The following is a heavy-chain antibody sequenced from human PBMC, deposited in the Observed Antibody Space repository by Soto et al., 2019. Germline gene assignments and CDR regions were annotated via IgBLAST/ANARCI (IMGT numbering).Heavy chain of an antibody. CDR1: GYTFTGYY. J-gene: IGHJ4*02. Sequence: ASLKVSCKDSGYTFTGYYMHWVRQAPVQGLEWMGWINPNSGGTNYAQKFQGRVTMTRDTSISTAYMELSRLRSDDTAVYYCARDRRIYSGYDSFDYWGQGTLVTVSS. V-gene: IGHV1-2*02. CDR3: ARDRRIYSGYDSFDY. D-gene: IGHD5-12*01. CDR2: INPNSGGT.